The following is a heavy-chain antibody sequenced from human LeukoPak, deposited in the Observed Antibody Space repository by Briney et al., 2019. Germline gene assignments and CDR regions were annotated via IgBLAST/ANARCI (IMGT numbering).Heavy chain of an antibody. V-gene: IGHV4-39*01. Sequence: SETLSLTCTVSGGSIGSSSYYWGWIRQPPGKGLEWIGSIYYSGSTYYNPSLKSRVTISVDTSKNQFSLKLSSVTAADTAVYYCARRYNWKARGLYNWFDPWGQGTLVTVSS. CDR3: ARRYNWKARGLYNWFDP. D-gene: IGHD1-20*01. J-gene: IGHJ5*02. CDR2: IYYSGST. CDR1: GGSIGSSSYY.